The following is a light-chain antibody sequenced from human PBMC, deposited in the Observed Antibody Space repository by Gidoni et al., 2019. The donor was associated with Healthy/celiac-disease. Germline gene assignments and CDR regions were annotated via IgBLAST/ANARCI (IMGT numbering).Light chain of an antibody. V-gene: IGLV1-47*01. CDR2: RNN. CDR1: SSNIGSDY. Sequence: QSVLPQPPSASGTPGQRVTIACSGSSSNIGSDYVYWYQQLPETAPKLLIFRNNQRPSGVPDRFSGSMSGTSASLAISGLRSEDEADYYCATWDDSLEVFGTGTKVTVL. J-gene: IGLJ1*01. CDR3: ATWDDSLEV.